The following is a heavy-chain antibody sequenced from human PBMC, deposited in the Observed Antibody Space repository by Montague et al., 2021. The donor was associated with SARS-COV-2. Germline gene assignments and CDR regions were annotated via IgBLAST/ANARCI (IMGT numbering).Heavy chain of an antibody. J-gene: IGHJ6*03. CDR2: INHSGSI. CDR3: ARGRHGVNMVVVVIDFYYYIDV. Sequence: SETLSLTCAVSGGSFSGFYWSWVRQPPGEGLEWIGEINHSGSINYNPSLKSRVTILVDSSKNQFSLKLTSVTAADTAVYYCARGRHGVNMVVVVIDFYYYIDVWGKGTTVTVSS. CDR1: GGSFSGFY. D-gene: IGHD3-22*01. V-gene: IGHV4-34*01.